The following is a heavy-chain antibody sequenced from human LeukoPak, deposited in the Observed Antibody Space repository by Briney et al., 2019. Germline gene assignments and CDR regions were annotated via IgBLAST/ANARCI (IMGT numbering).Heavy chain of an antibody. CDR3: ARVPDLTGLDY. CDR2: INPNSGGT. Sequence: ASVKVSCKASGYTFTGYYMHWVRQAPGQVLEWMGRINPNSGGTNYAQKFQGRVTMTRDTSISTAYMELSRLRSDDTAVYYCARVPDLTGLDYWGQGTLVTVSS. J-gene: IGHJ4*02. D-gene: IGHD3-9*01. CDR1: GYTFTGYY. V-gene: IGHV1-2*06.